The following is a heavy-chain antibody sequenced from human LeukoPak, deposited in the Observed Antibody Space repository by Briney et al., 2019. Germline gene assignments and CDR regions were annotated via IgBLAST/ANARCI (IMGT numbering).Heavy chain of an antibody. CDR3: AREKSSTYYPGAIDY. V-gene: IGHV4-4*07. CDR1: GGSITTYY. Sequence: SETLSLTCTVSGGSITTYYWSWIRQPAEKGLEWIGRMFSTGRTNYNPSLKTRVTMSADMSKNQFSLRLSSVTAADTAVYYCAREKSSTYYPGAIDYSGQGILVTVSS. J-gene: IGHJ4*02. D-gene: IGHD3-22*01. CDR2: MFSTGRT.